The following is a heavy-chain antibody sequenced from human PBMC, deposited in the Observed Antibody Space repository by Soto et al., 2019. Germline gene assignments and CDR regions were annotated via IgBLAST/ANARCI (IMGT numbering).Heavy chain of an antibody. CDR2: IFSNDEK. J-gene: IGHJ5*02. Sequence: QVTLKESGPVLVKPTETLTLTCTVSGFSLSNARMGVSWIRQPPGKALEWLAHIFSNDEKSYSTSLKSRLTISKDTSKSQVVLTMTNMDPVDTATYHCARRIAARYWFDPWGQGTLVTVSS. CDR3: ARRIAARYWFDP. CDR1: GFSLSNARMG. V-gene: IGHV2-26*01. D-gene: IGHD6-6*01.